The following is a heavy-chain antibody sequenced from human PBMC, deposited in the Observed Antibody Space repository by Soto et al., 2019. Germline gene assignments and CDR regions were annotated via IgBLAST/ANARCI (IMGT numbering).Heavy chain of an antibody. CDR1: GDSVSSNSAA. Sequence: PSPTLSLTCAISGDSVSSNSAAWNWIRQSPSRGLEWLGRTYYRSKWYNDYAVSVKSRITINPDTSKNQFSLQLNSVTPEDTAVNFCARTLSSSAENWFDPWGQGTLVTVSS. D-gene: IGHD6-6*01. CDR2: TYYRSKWYN. J-gene: IGHJ5*02. V-gene: IGHV6-1*01. CDR3: ARTLSSSAENWFDP.